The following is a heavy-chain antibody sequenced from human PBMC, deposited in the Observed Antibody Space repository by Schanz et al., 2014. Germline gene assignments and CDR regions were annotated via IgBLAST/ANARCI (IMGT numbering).Heavy chain of an antibody. CDR3: ARDFSAYVGNYFDY. D-gene: IGHD5-12*01. V-gene: IGHV1-18*01. CDR2: ISPYTGNT. CDR1: GYAFSDYG. Sequence: QVQLEQSGAEVKKPGASVKVSCKTSGYAFSDYGITWVRQAPGQGLQWMGWISPYTGNTNYAQTLQGRVTMTADTSTSTAYMDLRSLRSDDTAVYYCARDFSAYVGNYFDYWGQGTLVTVSS. J-gene: IGHJ4*02.